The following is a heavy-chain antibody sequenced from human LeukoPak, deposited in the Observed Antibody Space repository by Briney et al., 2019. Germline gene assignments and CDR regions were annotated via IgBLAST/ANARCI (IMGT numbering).Heavy chain of an antibody. Sequence: PSETLSLTCAVYGGSFSGYYWSWIRQPPGKGLEWIGEINHSRSTNFNPSLKSRVTISVDTSKNQFSLKLSSVTAADTAVYYCAMRLAVAGKRAFDIWGQGTMVTVSS. CDR2: INHSRST. CDR3: AMRLAVAGKRAFDI. CDR1: GGSFSGYY. J-gene: IGHJ3*02. V-gene: IGHV4-34*01. D-gene: IGHD6-19*01.